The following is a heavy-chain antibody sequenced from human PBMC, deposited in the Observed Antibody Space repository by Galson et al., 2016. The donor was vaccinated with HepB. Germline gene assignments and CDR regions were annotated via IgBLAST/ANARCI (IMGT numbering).Heavy chain of an antibody. D-gene: IGHD1-14*01. V-gene: IGHV4-39*01. J-gene: IGHJ3*02. CDR3: ASFQLAATGTTDAFDI. Sequence: ETLSLTCAVYGGSISSTSYFWGWIRQPPGNGLEWIGSIYFSGSTYYTPSLKSRVTISVDASKNQFSLNLTSVTAADTAMYYCASFQLAATGTTDAFDIWGQGTMLTVSS. CDR2: IYFSGST. CDR1: GGSISSTSYF.